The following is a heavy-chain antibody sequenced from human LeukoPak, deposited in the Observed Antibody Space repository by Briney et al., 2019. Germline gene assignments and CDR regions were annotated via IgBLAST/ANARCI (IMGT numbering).Heavy chain of an antibody. CDR2: IYYSGNT. CDR1: GGSINGYY. J-gene: IGHJ4*02. V-gene: IGHV4-59*08. D-gene: IGHD6-19*01. CDR3: VRHGIGAVPAEYVDY. Sequence: PSETLSLTCTVSGGSINGYYCSWIRQPPGRGLEWIGYIYYSGNTNYSPSLKSRVTISVDASRNQFSLRLSSVTAADTAVYFCVRHGIGAVPAEYVDYWGQGTLVTVSS.